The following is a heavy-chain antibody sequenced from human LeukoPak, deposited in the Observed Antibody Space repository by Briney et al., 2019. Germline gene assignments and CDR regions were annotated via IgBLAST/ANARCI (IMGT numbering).Heavy chain of an antibody. CDR2: IIPIFGKA. CDR1: GCTFISYA. J-gene: IGHJ5*02. D-gene: IGHD1-26*01. V-gene: IGHV1-69*13. Sequence: SVKVSFKGSGCTFISYAISGLRQAPGQGGEGMGGIIPIFGKANYPQKFQGRVTITADESTSTAYMELSSMRSADTAVYYCARVLPVTSRGSYFGWIDPWGQGNLVTVSS. CDR3: ARVLPVTSRGSYFGWIDP.